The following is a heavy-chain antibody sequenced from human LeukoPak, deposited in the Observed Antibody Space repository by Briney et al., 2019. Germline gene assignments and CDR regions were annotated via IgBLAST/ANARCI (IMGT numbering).Heavy chain of an antibody. Sequence: SAPLSLPCGVSGASIISSSYYWGWIRQPPGKGLEWIASMFYSGNTYYNPSLKSRVIMSVDTTENQYSLKLISVTAAETAVYYCARHVVGNYDRLSFYYWGQGSLVTVSS. V-gene: IGHV4-39*01. CDR2: MFYSGNT. J-gene: IGHJ4*02. D-gene: IGHD2-21*01. CDR3: ARHVVGNYDRLSFYY. CDR1: GASIISSSYY.